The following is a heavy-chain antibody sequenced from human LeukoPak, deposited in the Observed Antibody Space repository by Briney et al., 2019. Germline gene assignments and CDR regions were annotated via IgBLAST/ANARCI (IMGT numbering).Heavy chain of an antibody. CDR3: ARLFSTTLWYFDL. Sequence: GEPLKISCEGSGYSFTNYWLGWVRQMPGKGLEWMGIIYPGDSDRTYSPSFQGQVTISADKSISTTYLQWSSLKASDTAIYYCARLFSTTLWYFDLWGRGTLVTVSS. D-gene: IGHD2-2*01. J-gene: IGHJ2*01. V-gene: IGHV5-51*01. CDR2: IYPGDSDR. CDR1: GYSFTNYW.